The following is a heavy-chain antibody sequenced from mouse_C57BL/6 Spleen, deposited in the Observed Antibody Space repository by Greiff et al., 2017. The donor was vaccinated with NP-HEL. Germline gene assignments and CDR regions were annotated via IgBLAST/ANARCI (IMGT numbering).Heavy chain of an antibody. CDR2: INPYNGGT. CDR3: AREGLSSRYAMDY. Sequence: VQLQQSGPVLVKPGASVKMSCKASGYTFTDYYMNWVKQSHGKSLEWIGVINPYNGGTSYNQKFKGKATLTVDKSSSTAYMELNSLTSEDSAVYYCAREGLSSRYAMDYWGQGTSVTVSS. V-gene: IGHV1-19*01. J-gene: IGHJ4*01. CDR1: GYTFTDYY. D-gene: IGHD1-1*01.